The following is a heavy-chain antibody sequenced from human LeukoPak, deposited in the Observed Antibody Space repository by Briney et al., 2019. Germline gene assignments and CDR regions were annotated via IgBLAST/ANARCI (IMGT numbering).Heavy chain of an antibody. CDR2: ISGSGGST. J-gene: IGHJ4*02. Sequence: GGSLRLSCAASGFTFSSYAMSWVRQAPGKGLEWVSAISGSGGSTYYADSVKGRFTISRDDSKNTLYLQMNSLRAEDTAVYYCAKYRRVLGGPFDYWGQGTLVTVSS. D-gene: IGHD3-16*01. V-gene: IGHV3-23*01. CDR3: AKYRRVLGGPFDY. CDR1: GFTFSSYA.